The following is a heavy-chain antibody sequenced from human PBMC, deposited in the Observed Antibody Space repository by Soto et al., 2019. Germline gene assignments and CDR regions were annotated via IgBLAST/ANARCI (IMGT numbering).Heavy chain of an antibody. V-gene: IGHV4-61*01. Sequence: SETLSLTCTVSGGSVNSGSYYWSWIRQPPGKELEWIGSIYYSGSTNYNPSLKSRVTISVDTSKNQFSLKLSSVIAADTAMYYCAREVILTGSFDYWGQGTLVTVSS. CDR2: IYYSGST. CDR1: GGSVNSGSYY. D-gene: IGHD3-9*01. CDR3: AREVILTGSFDY. J-gene: IGHJ4*02.